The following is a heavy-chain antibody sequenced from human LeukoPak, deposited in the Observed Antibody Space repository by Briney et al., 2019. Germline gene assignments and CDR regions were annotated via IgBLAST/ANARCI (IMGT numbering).Heavy chain of an antibody. V-gene: IGHV1-2*02. CDR3: ARESAGSGSDY. J-gene: IGHJ4*02. D-gene: IGHD1-26*01. CDR1: GYTLTGYC. Sequence: APVKVSCKASGYTLTGYCMHWVRQAPGQGLEWMGWINPNSGGTNYAQKFQGRVTMTRDTSISTAYMELSRLRSDDTAVYYCARESAGSGSDYWGQGTLVTVSS. CDR2: INPNSGGT.